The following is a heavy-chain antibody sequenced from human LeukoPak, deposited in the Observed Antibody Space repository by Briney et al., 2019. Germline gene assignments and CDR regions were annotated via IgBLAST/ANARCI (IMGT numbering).Heavy chain of an antibody. V-gene: IGHV3-30*04. CDR2: IRYDGSNE. D-gene: IGHD2-2*01. CDR3: ARTSPPSWGGDY. J-gene: IGHJ4*02. CDR1: GFTFSSFA. Sequence: GGPLRLSCAASGFTFSSFAMHGVRQAPGKGLEWVSLIRYDGSNEYYADSVKGRFTISRDNSKTTLYLQMDRLSAEDTAVYYCARTSPPSWGGDYWGQGTLVTVSS.